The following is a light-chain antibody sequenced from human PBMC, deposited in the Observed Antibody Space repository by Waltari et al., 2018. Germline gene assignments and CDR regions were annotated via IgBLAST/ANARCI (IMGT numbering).Light chain of an antibody. CDR1: QSVSSN. J-gene: IGKJ4*01. CDR2: GAS. Sequence: EIVMTQSPATLSVSPGERATLSCRASQSVSSNFAWYQQKPGQAPRLLIYGASTRATGIPARFSGGGSGTEFTLTISSLQSEDFAVYYCQQYNNWPQVTFGGGTKVEIK. CDR3: QQYNNWPQVT. V-gene: IGKV3-15*01.